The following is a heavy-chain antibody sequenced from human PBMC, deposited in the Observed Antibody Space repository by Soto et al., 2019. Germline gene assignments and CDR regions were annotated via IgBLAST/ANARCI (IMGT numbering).Heavy chain of an antibody. J-gene: IGHJ6*02. CDR2: IIPTGRT. CDR3: ARGGITMAWNYYYYGMDV. Sequence: SETLSLTCGVSGGSVSGQYWSWIRQPPGKGLEWVGEIIPTGRTTYNPSLKSRLSISLDTSKNQVSLNLSSVSAADTAVYYCARGGITMAWNYYYYGMDVWGQGTTVTVSS. V-gene: IGHV4-34*01. CDR1: GGSVSGQY. D-gene: IGHD3-10*01.